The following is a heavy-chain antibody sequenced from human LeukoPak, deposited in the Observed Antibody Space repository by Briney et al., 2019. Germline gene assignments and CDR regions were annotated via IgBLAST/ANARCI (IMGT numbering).Heavy chain of an antibody. J-gene: IGHJ3*01. CDR1: GYSFSSSW. D-gene: IGHD2-2*01. Sequence: GESLKISCKGSGYSFSSSWIGWVRQMPGKGLEWMGIIYPGDSDTRYSPSFQGQVTISADKSISTAYLQWSSLKASDTAMYYCARHGRAYCTSTTCQYDAFDFWGQGTMVTVSS. V-gene: IGHV5-51*01. CDR3: ARHGRAYCTSTTCQYDAFDF. CDR2: IYPGDSDT.